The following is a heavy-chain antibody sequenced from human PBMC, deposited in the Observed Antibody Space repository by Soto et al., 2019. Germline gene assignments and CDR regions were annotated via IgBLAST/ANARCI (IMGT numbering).Heavy chain of an antibody. CDR1: GFTFSSYG. CDR3: ANLRGYCSGGSCFTDAFDI. D-gene: IGHD2-15*01. J-gene: IGHJ3*02. V-gene: IGHV3-30*18. CDR2: ISYDGSNK. Sequence: GGSLRLSCAASGFTFSSYGMHWVRQAPGKGLEWVAVISYDGSNKYYADSVKGRFTISRDNSKNTLYLQMNSLRAEDTAVYYCANLRGYCSGGSCFTDAFDIWGQGTMVTVSS.